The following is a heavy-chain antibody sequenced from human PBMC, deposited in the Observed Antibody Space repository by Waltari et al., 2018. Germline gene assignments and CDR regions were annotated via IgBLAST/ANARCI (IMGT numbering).Heavy chain of an antibody. Sequence: EAQLVESGGGLVQPGGSLRLSCADSGLTFSSFWMSWVRQAPGKGLEWVATIKHEGNEKHYVDSVNGRFTISRDNAKKSLYLQMNRLRVEDTAVYYCAAGHYFEFWGQGTLVTVSS. CDR3: AAGHYFEF. D-gene: IGHD3-10*01. CDR1: GLTFSSFW. V-gene: IGHV3-7*01. CDR2: IKHEGNEK. J-gene: IGHJ4*02.